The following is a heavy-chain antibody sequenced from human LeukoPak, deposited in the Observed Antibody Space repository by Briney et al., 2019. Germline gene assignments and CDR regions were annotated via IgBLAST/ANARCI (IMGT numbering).Heavy chain of an antibody. CDR2: IWYDGSNK. V-gene: IGHV3-33*01. J-gene: IGHJ3*02. D-gene: IGHD3-22*01. CDR1: GFTLSSYG. Sequence: GGSLRLSCAASGFTLSSYGMHWVRQAPGKGLEWVAVIWYDGSNKYYADSVKGRFTISRDNSKNTLYLQMNSLRAEDTAVYYCARDSPEEYYYDSSGPADAFDIWGQGTMVTVSS. CDR3: ARDSPEEYYYDSSGPADAFDI.